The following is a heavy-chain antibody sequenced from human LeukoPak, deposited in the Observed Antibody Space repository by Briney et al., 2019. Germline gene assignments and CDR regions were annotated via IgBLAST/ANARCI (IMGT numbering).Heavy chain of an antibody. CDR2: ISSSSSYI. CDR3: ATWAFYHSLDV. J-gene: IGHJ6*02. D-gene: IGHD1-26*01. V-gene: IGHV3-21*04. Sequence: GGSLRLSCAASGFTFSSYSMNWVRQAPGKGLEWVSSISSSSSYIYYADSVKGRFTISRDNSKNSLYLQMNSLRSEDTALYYCATWAFYHSLDVWGQGTTVTVSS. CDR1: GFTFSSYS.